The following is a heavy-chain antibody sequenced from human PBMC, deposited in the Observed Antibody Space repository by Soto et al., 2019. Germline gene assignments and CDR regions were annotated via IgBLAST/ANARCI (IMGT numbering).Heavy chain of an antibody. V-gene: IGHV3-11*01. CDR2: IDSGDGTT. CDR1: GFDFGDYY. J-gene: IGHJ4*02. D-gene: IGHD6-13*01. CDR3: VRPDYSSSWFPFDR. Sequence: PGGSLRLSCTGSGFDFGDYYMSWIRQAPGKGLEWVSYIDSGDGTTYYTDSVKGRFTISRDNAKKTVYLQMSSLRVEDTALYYCVRPDYSSSWFPFDRWGQGTLVTVSS.